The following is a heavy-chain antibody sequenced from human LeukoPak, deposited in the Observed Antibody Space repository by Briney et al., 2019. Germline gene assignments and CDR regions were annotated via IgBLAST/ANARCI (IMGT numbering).Heavy chain of an antibody. V-gene: IGHV1-18*01. D-gene: IGHD3-22*01. J-gene: IGHJ4*02. CDR1: GYTFTSYG. Sequence: ASVKVSCKASGYTFTSYGISWVRQAPGQGLEWMGWISAYNGNTNYAQKLQGRVTMTTDTSTSTAYMELRSLRSDDTAVYYCASSPYYYDSSGYYPPFDYWGQGTLVTVSS. CDR2: ISAYNGNT. CDR3: ASSPYYYDSSGYYPPFDY.